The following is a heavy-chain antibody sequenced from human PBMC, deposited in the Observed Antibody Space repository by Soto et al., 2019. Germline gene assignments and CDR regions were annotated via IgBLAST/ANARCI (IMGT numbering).Heavy chain of an antibody. D-gene: IGHD2-2*01. CDR2: ISAYNGNT. Sequence: QGLEWMGWISAYNGNTNYAQKLQGRVTMTTDTSTSTAYMELRSLRSDDTAVYYCARSDIVVVPAAIDRAFDIWGQGTMVTVSS. J-gene: IGHJ3*02. V-gene: IGHV1-18*01. CDR3: ARSDIVVVPAAIDRAFDI.